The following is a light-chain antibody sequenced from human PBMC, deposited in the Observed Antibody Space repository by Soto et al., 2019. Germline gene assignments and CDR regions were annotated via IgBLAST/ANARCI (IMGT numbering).Light chain of an antibody. CDR1: SSDIGRYDY. J-gene: IGLJ1*01. CDR3: SSYTSSSTLYV. CDR2: RVI. Sequence: QSVLTQPASMSGSPGQSITISCTGTSSDIGRYDYVSWYQQLPGKAPKLIIYRVINRPSGVSDRFSGSKSGNSASLAISGLQAEDEADYYCSSYTSSSTLYVFGTGTKVTVL. V-gene: IGLV2-14*03.